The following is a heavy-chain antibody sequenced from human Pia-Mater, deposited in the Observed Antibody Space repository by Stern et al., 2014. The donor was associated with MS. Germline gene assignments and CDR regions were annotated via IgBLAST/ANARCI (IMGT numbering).Heavy chain of an antibody. CDR2: IKQDESEK. CDR1: GFTFVGSW. CDR3: ARGGSRYFDY. V-gene: IGHV3-7*01. Sequence: EVQLLESGGGLVQPGGSLRLSCAASGFTFVGSWMSWVRQAPGKGLEWVATIKQDESEKYYVQSVKGRFTISRDNAKNSLYLQMNSLRAEDTSVYYCARGGSRYFDYWGQGTLVTVSS. D-gene: IGHD3-10*01. J-gene: IGHJ4*02.